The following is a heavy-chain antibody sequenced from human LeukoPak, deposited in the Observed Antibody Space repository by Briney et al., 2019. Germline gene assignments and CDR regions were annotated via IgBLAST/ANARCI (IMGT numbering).Heavy chain of an antibody. D-gene: IGHD2-8*02. J-gene: IGHJ4*02. V-gene: IGHV4-38-2*01. CDR2: IYHTGTT. CDR3: ARHIATTGGFH. CDR1: GYSIRSGYH. Sequence: SETLSLTCAVSGYSIRSGYHWGWIRQAPGKGLEWIGNIYHTGTTYYNPSLKSRVTLSVDTSENHFSLHLSSVTAADTATYYCARHIATTGGFHWGQGTLVTVSS.